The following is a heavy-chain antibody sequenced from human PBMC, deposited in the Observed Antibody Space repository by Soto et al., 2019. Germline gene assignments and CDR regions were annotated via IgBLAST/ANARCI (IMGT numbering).Heavy chain of an antibody. D-gene: IGHD3-3*01. V-gene: IGHV1-8*01. CDR2: MNPNSGNT. Sequence: APLNVSREASGFSFTCYGIDGARQATGQGLEWMGWMNPNSGNTGYAQKFQGRVTMTRNTSISTAYMELSSLRSEDTAVYYCARAFAYCDFWSGYYNYYYYMDVWG. CDR3: ARAFAYCDFWSGYYNYYYYMDV. J-gene: IGHJ6*03. CDR1: GFSFTCYG.